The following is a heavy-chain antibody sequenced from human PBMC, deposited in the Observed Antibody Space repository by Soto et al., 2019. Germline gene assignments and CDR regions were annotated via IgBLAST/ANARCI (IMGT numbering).Heavy chain of an antibody. Sequence: SETLSLTCAVSGGPISSSNWWSWVRQPPGTGLEWIGEIYHSGSTNYNPSLKSRVTISVDKSKNQFSLKLSSVTAADTAVYYCASDPGLVVAWTTGGSDPGGQGTLVT. D-gene: IGHD1-26*01. J-gene: IGHJ5*02. V-gene: IGHV4-4*02. CDR2: IYHSGST. CDR1: GGPISSSNW. CDR3: ASDPGLVVAWTTGGSDP.